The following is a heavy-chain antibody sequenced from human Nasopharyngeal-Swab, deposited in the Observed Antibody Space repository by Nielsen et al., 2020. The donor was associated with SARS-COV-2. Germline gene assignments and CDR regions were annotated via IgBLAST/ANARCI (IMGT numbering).Heavy chain of an antibody. CDR1: GGSFSGYY. D-gene: IGHD4-17*01. CDR3: ARGRFTVHKYYYYYYGMDV. V-gene: IGHV4-34*01. CDR2: INHSGST. Sequence: SETLSLTCAVSGGSFSGYYWSWIRQPPGKGLEWIGEINHSGSTNYNPSLKSRVTISVDTSKNQFSLKLSSVTAADTAVYYCARGRFTVHKYYYYYYGMDVWGQGTTVTVSS. J-gene: IGHJ6*02.